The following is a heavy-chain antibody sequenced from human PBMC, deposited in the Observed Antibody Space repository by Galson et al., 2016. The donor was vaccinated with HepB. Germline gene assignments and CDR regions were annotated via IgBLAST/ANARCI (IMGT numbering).Heavy chain of an antibody. D-gene: IGHD1-1*01. Sequence: SLRLSCAASGFTFSFHDMHWVRQVTGKGLEWVSAIETAGDTYYPDSVKGRFTISRENAKNSLYLQMNDLKAGDTAVYYCARGKSLLTMPWNYGLDVWGKGTAVTVSS. J-gene: IGHJ6*04. CDR1: GFTFSFHD. CDR2: IETAGDT. CDR3: ARGKSLLTMPWNYGLDV. V-gene: IGHV3-13*01.